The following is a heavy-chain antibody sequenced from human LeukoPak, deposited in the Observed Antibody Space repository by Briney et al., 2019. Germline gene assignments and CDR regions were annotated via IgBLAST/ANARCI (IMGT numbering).Heavy chain of an antibody. D-gene: IGHD5-24*01. CDR1: GFTFSSYS. Sequence: GGSLRLSCAASGFTFSSYSMNWVRQAPGKGLEWVSSISSSSSYIYYADSVKGRFTISRDNAKNSLYLQMNSLRAEDTAVYYCARRGEMATILGYYYYMDVWGKGTTVTISS. CDR3: ARRGEMATILGYYYYMDV. V-gene: IGHV3-21*04. CDR2: ISSSSSYI. J-gene: IGHJ6*03.